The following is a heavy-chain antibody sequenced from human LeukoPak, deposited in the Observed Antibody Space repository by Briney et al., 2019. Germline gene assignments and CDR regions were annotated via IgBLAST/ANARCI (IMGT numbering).Heavy chain of an antibody. Sequence: SETLSLTCTVSGGSISSYYWSWIRQPPGKGLEWIGYIYYRGSTNYNPSLKSRVTISVDTSKNQFSLKLSSVTAADTAVYYCARGGDFRPFDYWGQGTLVTVSS. CDR3: ARGGDFRPFDY. CDR2: IYYRGST. CDR1: GGSISSYY. J-gene: IGHJ4*02. D-gene: IGHD3-3*01. V-gene: IGHV4-59*01.